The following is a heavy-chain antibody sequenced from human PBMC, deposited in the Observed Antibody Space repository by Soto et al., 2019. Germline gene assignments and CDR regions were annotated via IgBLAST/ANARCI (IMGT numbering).Heavy chain of an antibody. CDR3: VRAYYYDSSGYYYYHGMDV. CDR2: INQEGREK. D-gene: IGHD3-22*01. CDR1: GFTFSSYW. J-gene: IGHJ6*02. V-gene: IGHV3-7*04. Sequence: PGGSLRLSCAASGFTFSSYWMSWVRQAPGKGLEWVASINQEGREKYFVDSVEGRFTISRDNAKNSLTLQMNSLRAEDTAVYYCVRAYYYDSSGYYYYHGMDVWGQGTTVTVSS.